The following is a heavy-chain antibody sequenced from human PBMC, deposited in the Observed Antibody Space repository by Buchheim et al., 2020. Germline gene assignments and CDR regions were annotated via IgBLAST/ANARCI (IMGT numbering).Heavy chain of an antibody. J-gene: IGHJ4*02. CDR2: IWYDGSNK. CDR3: ARDVVRGYSSGWYPGE. D-gene: IGHD6-19*01. Sequence: QVQLVESGGGVVQPGRSLRLSCAASGFTFSSYGMHWVRQAPGKRLEWVAVIWYDGSNKYYADSVKGRFTIPRDNSKNTLYLQMNSLRAEDTAVYYCARDVVRGYSSGWYPGEWGQGTL. V-gene: IGHV3-33*01. CDR1: GFTFSSYG.